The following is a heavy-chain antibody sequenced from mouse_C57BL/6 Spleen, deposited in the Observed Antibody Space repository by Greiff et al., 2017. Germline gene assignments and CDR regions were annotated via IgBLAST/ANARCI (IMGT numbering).Heavy chain of an antibody. D-gene: IGHD1-1*01. J-gene: IGHJ4*01. CDR2: ISSGGDYI. V-gene: IGHV5-9-1*02. CDR1: GFTFSSYA. CDR3: TRVDNYYGSSYAMDY. Sequence: EVKLVESGEGLVKPGGSLKLSCAASGFTFSSYAMSWVRQTPEKRLEWVAYISSGGDYIYYADTVKGRFTISSDNARNTLYLQMSSLKSEDTAMYYCTRVDNYYGSSYAMDYWGQGTSVTVSS.